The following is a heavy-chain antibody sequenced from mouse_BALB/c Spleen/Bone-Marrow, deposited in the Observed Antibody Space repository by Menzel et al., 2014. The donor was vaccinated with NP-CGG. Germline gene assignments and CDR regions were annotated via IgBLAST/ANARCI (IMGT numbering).Heavy chain of an antibody. J-gene: IGHJ1*01. CDR3: ARVITWYFDV. Sequence: EVKLVESGGDLVKPGGSLKLSCAASGFTFSSYAMSWVRQTPEKRLEWVATISSGGSYTYYPDSVKGRFTISRDNAKNTLYLQMSSLRSEDTAMYYCARVITWYFDVWGAGTTATVSS. CDR2: ISSGGSYT. V-gene: IGHV5-9-1*01. CDR1: GFTFSSYA. D-gene: IGHD2-4*01.